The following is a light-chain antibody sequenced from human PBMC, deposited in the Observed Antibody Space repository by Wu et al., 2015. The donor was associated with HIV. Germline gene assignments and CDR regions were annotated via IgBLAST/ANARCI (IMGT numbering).Light chain of an antibody. J-gene: IGKJ5*01. CDR2: GTS. CDR1: QNIRD. Sequence: EIVMTQSPATLSVSLGERVTLSCRASQNIRDLAWYQQKPGQPVKLVISGTSTRATGVPARFSGSGSGTEFTLTISSMQSEDFAAYYCQQYNKWPITFGQGTRLEIK. V-gene: IGKV3-15*01. CDR3: QQYNKWPIT.